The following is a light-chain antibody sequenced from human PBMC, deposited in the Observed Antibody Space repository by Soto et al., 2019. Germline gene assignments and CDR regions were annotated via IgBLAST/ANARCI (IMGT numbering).Light chain of an antibody. J-gene: IGKJ4*01. V-gene: IGKV3-15*01. CDR1: QSVSSN. Sequence: EIVMTQSPATLSVSPGERATLSCRASQSVSSNLAWYQQKPGQAPSLLIYGASTRATGTPARFSGSGSGTEFTLTISSLQSEDFAVYYCQQYIRWPLTFGGGTRWISN. CDR2: GAS. CDR3: QQYIRWPLT.